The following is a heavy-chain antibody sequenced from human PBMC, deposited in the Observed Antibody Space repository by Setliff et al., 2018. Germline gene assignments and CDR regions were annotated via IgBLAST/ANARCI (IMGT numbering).Heavy chain of an antibody. D-gene: IGHD3-10*01. CDR2: LHTSGST. CDR1: GYSIGSGHF. V-gene: IGHV4-61*02. CDR3: ARDNRARHYMDV. Sequence: PSETLSLTCGVSGYSIGSGHFWSWIRQPAGKGLEWVGRLHTSGSTNYNPSLKSRVTISVDTSKNQFSLKLSSVTAADTAVYYCARDNRARHYMDVWGKGTTVTVSS. J-gene: IGHJ6*03.